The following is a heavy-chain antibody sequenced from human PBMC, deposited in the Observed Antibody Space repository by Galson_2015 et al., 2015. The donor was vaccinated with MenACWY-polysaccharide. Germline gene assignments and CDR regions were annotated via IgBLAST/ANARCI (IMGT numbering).Heavy chain of an antibody. CDR1: GYTFTSYA. CDR3: ARDLGDGYNCWFDP. Sequence: SVKVSCKASGYTFTSYAMHWVRLAPGQRLEWMGWINAGNGNTKYSQKFQGRVTITRDTSASTAYMELSSLRSEDTAVYYCARDLGDGYNCWFDPWGQGTLVTVSS. D-gene: IGHD5-24*01. V-gene: IGHV1-3*01. J-gene: IGHJ5*02. CDR2: INAGNGNT.